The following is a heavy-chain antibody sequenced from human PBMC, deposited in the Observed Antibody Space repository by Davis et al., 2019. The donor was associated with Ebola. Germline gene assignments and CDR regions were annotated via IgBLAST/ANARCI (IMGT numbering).Heavy chain of an antibody. V-gene: IGHV1-2*02. CDR1: GYTFTGYY. D-gene: IGHD3-10*01. Sequence: ASVKVSCKASGYTFTGYYMHWVRQAPGQGLEWMGWINPNSGGTNYAQKFQGRVTMTRDTSISTAYMELSRLRSDDTAVYYCARSSYYYGSGNSFFDYWGQGTLVTVSS. CDR2: INPNSGGT. J-gene: IGHJ4*02. CDR3: ARSSYYYGSGNSFFDY.